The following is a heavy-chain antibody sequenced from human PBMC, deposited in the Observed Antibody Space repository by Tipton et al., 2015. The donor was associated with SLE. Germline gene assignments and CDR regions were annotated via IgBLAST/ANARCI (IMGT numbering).Heavy chain of an antibody. V-gene: IGHV4-30-2*01. CDR3: ARDQSNDSYYYYYMDV. CDR2: IYQSGTT. Sequence: TLSLTCAVSGASISRGGYSWTWIRQPPGKGLEWIGYIYQSGTTDYNPSLKSRVTISVDTSKNQFSLKLSSVTAADTAVYYCARDQSNDSYYYYYMDVWGKGTTVTVSS. D-gene: IGHD1-1*01. J-gene: IGHJ6*03. CDR1: GASISRGGYS.